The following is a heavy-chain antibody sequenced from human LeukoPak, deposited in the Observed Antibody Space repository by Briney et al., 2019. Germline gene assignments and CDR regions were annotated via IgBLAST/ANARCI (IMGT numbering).Heavy chain of an antibody. CDR3: ATPHSGSYSGAPDI. V-gene: IGHV1-24*01. J-gene: IGHJ3*02. D-gene: IGHD1-26*01. CDR1: GYILTELS. Sequence: ASVKVSCKVSGYILTELSMHWVRQAPGKGLEWMGGFDPEEGETIYAQRFQGRVTMTEDTSTDTAYMELSSLRSEDTAVYYCATPHSGSYSGAPDIWGQGTMVTVSS. CDR2: FDPEEGET.